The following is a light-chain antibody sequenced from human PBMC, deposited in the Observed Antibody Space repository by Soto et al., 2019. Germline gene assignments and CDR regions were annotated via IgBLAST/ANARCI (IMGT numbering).Light chain of an antibody. Sequence: QSALTQPASVSGSPGQSITISCTGTSSDIGGYNLVSWYQHHPGKPPKLMIYDVSHRPSGVSNRFSGSKSGNTASLTISGLQTEDEAEYLCSSYISGSAFAVFGGGTKVTDL. CDR3: SSYISGSAFAV. J-gene: IGLJ3*02. CDR1: SSDIGGYNL. V-gene: IGLV2-14*03. CDR2: DVS.